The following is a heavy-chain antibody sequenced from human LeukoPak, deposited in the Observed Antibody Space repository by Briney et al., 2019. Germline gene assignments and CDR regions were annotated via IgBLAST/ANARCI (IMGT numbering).Heavy chain of an antibody. CDR1: GFTFSSYA. CDR3: AELGITMIGGV. V-gene: IGHV3-23*01. CDR2: ITGSGGTT. D-gene: IGHD3-10*02. J-gene: IGHJ6*04. Sequence: GGSLRLPCAPSGFTFSSYAMSWVRQAPGKGLEWVSGITGSGGTTYYADSVKGRFTISRDNSKNTLYLQMNSLRAEDTAVYYCAELGITMIGGVWGKGTTVTISS.